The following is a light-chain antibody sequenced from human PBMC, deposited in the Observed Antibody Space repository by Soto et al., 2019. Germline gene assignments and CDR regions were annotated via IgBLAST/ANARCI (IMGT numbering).Light chain of an antibody. V-gene: IGKV3-11*01. Sequence: EIVLTQSPVTLSLSPGERATLSCRASQIVSSYLAWHQQRPGPAPRLLIYAASKRATGIPAKFSGSGSGTDFTLTISSLLPEDFAGYYCQQRSSWAPTNTFGEGPRLQ. CDR2: AAS. CDR1: QIVSSY. CDR3: QQRSSWAPTNT. J-gene: IGKJ5*01.